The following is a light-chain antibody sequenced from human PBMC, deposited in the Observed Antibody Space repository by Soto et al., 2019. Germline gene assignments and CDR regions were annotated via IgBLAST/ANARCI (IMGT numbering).Light chain of an antibody. J-gene: IGKJ4*01. V-gene: IGKV3-11*01. CDR3: QQRSNWPLT. CDR2: DAS. Sequence: EIVLTQSPATLSLSPGERATLSCMASQSVSSYLAWYQQKPGQAPRLLIYDASNRATGIPARFSGSGSGTDFTLPISSLEPEDFAVYYCQQRSNWPLTFGVGTKVEIK. CDR1: QSVSSY.